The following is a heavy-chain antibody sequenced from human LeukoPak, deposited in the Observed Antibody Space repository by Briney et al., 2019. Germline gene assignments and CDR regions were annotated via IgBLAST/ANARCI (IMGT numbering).Heavy chain of an antibody. J-gene: IGHJ4*02. CDR3: ARDYCSSTSCLLDY. D-gene: IGHD2-2*01. V-gene: IGHV1-2*06. Sequence: SVKVSCKASGYTFTGYHMHWVRQAPGQGLEWMGRINPNSGDTNYAQKFQGRVTMTRDTSISTAYMELSRLRSDDTAVYYCARDYCSSTSCLLDYWGQGTLVTVSS. CDR2: INPNSGDT. CDR1: GYTFTGYH.